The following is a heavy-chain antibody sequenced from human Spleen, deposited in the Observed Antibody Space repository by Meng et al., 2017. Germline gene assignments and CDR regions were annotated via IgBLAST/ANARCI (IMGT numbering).Heavy chain of an antibody. V-gene: IGHV1-8*02. D-gene: IGHD5-12*01. CDR2: MNPNSGNT. CDR1: GYTFTDSY. CDR3: ARDHSGYDEGTFYYYYYYGMDV. Sequence: ASVKVSCKASGYTFTDSYMHWVRQAPGQGLEWMGWMNPNSGNTGYAQKFQGRVTMTRNTSISTAYMELSSLRSEDTAVYYCARDHSGYDEGTFYYYYYYGMDVWGQGTTVTVSS. J-gene: IGHJ6*02.